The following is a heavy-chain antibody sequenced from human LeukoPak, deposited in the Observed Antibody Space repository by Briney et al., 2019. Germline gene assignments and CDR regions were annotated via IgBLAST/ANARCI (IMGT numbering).Heavy chain of an antibody. CDR3: AKVANKLLWFGEFNY. D-gene: IGHD3-10*01. CDR1: GFTFHDYA. J-gene: IGHJ4*02. CDR2: ISGDGGTT. Sequence: GGSLRLSCAASGFTFHDYAMHWVRHAPGKGLQWVSLISGDGGTTYYADSVKGRFTISRDNSRNSLYLQMNTLRTEDPALYYCAKVANKLLWFGEFNYWGQGTLVTVSS. V-gene: IGHV3-43*02.